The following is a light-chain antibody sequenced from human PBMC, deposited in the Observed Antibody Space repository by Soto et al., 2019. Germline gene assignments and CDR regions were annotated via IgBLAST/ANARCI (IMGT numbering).Light chain of an antibody. J-gene: IGLJ3*02. CDR3: SSYTSSSFWV. CDR1: SGDVGGYNY. Sequence: QSALTQPASVSGSPGQSITISCTGTSGDVGGYNYVSWYQQHPGKAPKLMIYEVSDRPSGVSNRFSGSKSGNTASLTISGLQAEDEADYYCSSYTSSSFWVFGGGTKLTVL. V-gene: IGLV2-14*01. CDR2: EVS.